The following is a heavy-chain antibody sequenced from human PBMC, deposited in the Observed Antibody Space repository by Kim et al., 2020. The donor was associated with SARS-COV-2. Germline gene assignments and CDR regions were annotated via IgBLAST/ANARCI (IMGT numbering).Heavy chain of an antibody. Sequence: SETLSLTCAVYGGSFSGYYWSWIRQPPGKGLEWIGEINHSGSTNYNPSLKSRVTISVDTSKNQFSLKLSSVTAADTAVYYCARLISPGIAAARENWFDPWGQGTLVTVSS. CDR2: INHSGST. CDR1: GGSFSGYY. CDR3: ARLISPGIAAARENWFDP. D-gene: IGHD6-13*01. J-gene: IGHJ5*02. V-gene: IGHV4-34*01.